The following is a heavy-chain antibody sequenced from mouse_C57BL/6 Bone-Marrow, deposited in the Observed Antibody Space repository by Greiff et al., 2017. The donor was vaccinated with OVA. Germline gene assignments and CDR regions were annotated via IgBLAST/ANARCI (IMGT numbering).Heavy chain of an antibody. Sequence: VQLVESGAELVRPGTSVKMSCKASGYTFTNYWIGWAKQRPGHGLEWIGDIYPGGGYTNYNEKFKGKATLTADKSSSTAYMQFSSLTSEDSAIYYCASGVYYFDYWGQGTTLTVSS. V-gene: IGHV1-63*01. CDR2: IYPGGGYT. J-gene: IGHJ2*01. CDR1: GYTFTNYW. CDR3: ASGVYYFDY.